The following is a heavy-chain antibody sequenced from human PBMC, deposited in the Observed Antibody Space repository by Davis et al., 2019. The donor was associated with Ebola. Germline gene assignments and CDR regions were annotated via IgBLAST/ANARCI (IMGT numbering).Heavy chain of an antibody. Sequence: GESLKISCAASGFTFSNAWMSWVRQAPGKGLEWVGRIKSKTDGGTTDYAAPVKGRFTISRDDSKNTLYLQMNSLRAEDTAVYYCANGEWIQLPDNWFDPWGQGTLVTVSS. J-gene: IGHJ5*02. V-gene: IGHV3-15*01. CDR1: GFTFSNAW. D-gene: IGHD5-18*01. CDR2: IKSKTDGGTT. CDR3: ANGEWIQLPDNWFDP.